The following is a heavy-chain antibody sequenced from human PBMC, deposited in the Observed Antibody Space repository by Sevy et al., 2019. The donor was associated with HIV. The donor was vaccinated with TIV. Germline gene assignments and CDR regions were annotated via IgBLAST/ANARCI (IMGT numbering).Heavy chain of an antibody. D-gene: IGHD3-10*01. CDR3: ASGAYYYASRTENFDY. V-gene: IGHV3-33*01. CDR2: IWYDGSSK. J-gene: IGHJ4*02. Sequence: GGSLRLSCAASGFTFSSYGMHWVRQAPGKGLEWVALIWYDGSSKYYADSVKGRFTISRDNSKNTLYLQMNSLRAEDTAVYYCASGAYYYASRTENFDYGGQGTLVTVSS. CDR1: GFTFSSYG.